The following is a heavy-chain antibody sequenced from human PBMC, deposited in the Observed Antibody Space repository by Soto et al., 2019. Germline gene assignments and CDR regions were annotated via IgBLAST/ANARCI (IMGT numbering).Heavy chain of an antibody. J-gene: IGHJ4*02. D-gene: IGHD3-10*01. CDR1: GGSISSYW. V-gene: IGHV4-4*02. CDR3: ARGEGGTMVRGVQYDY. CDR2: IFLSVST. Sequence: SETLSLTCTVSGGSISSYWWSWVRQPPGKGLEFFWEIFLSVSTNYNPSLKSRVTISVDKSKNQFSLKLSSVTAADTAVYYCARGEGGTMVRGVQYDYWGQGTLVTVSS.